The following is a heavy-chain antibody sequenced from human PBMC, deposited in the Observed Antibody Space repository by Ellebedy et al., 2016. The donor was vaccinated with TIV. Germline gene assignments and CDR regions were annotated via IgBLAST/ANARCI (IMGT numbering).Heavy chain of an antibody. D-gene: IGHD6-13*01. J-gene: IGHJ4*02. CDR1: GGAFTTSIYY. V-gene: IGHV4-39*07. CDR3: ARDEQNISWFKY. CDR2: MSYSVST. Sequence: MPSETLSLTCTVSGGAFTTSIYYWGSSRQPPGKGLDGIGTMSYSVSTSYNPSLKSRVTISVDTSKNQFSLKLSSVTAADAAVYYCARDEQNISWFKYWGQGTLVTVSS.